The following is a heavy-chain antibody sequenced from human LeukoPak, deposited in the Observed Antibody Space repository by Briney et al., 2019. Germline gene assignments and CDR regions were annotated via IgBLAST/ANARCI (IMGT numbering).Heavy chain of an antibody. D-gene: IGHD2-8*01. CDR3: ARALVYDQPFGY. J-gene: IGHJ4*02. CDR2: INPNGGGT. CDR1: GYTFTGYY. Sequence: VASVKVSCKSSGYTFTGYYMHWVRQAPGQGLEWMGWINPNGGGTNYAQKFQGRVTMTRDTSISTAYMELSRLRSDDTAVYYCARALVYDQPFGYWGQGTLVTVSS. V-gene: IGHV1-2*02.